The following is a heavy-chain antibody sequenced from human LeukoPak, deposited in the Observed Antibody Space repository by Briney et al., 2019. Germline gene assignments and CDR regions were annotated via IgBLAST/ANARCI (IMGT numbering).Heavy chain of an antibody. CDR2: INTNTGNP. CDR1: GYTFTSYA. CDR3: ARAVASCYFCGWYDSGYYYYYYMDV. Sequence: ASVKVSCKASGYTFTSYAMNWVRQAPGQGLEWMGWINTNTGNPTYAQGFTGRFVFSLDTSVSTAYLQISSLKAEDTAVYYCARAVASCYFCGWYDSGYYYYYYMDVWGKGTTVTVSS. D-gene: IGHD2-2*01. J-gene: IGHJ6*03. V-gene: IGHV7-4-1*02.